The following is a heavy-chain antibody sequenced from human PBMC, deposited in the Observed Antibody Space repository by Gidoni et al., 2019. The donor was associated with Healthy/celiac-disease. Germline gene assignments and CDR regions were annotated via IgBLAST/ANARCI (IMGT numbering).Heavy chain of an antibody. Sequence: QLQLQESGPGLVKPSETLSLTCTVSGGSISSSSYYWGWLRQPPGKGLEWIGSIYYSGGTYYNPSLKSRVTISVDTSKNQFSLKLSSVTAADTAVYYCARDSPDYSSGWYLSWYFDLWGRGTLVTVSS. CDR2: IYYSGGT. CDR1: GGSISSSSYY. CDR3: ARDSPDYSSGWYLSWYFDL. D-gene: IGHD6-19*01. V-gene: IGHV4-39*07. J-gene: IGHJ2*01.